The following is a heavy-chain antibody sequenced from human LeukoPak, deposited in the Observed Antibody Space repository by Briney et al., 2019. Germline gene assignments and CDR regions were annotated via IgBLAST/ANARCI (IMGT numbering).Heavy chain of an antibody. CDR1: GSTFTRYY. V-gene: IGHV1-46*01. CDR3: ARARGSGSYGHDYYYYHYMDV. Sequence: ASVKVSCKASGSTFTRYYIHWVRQAPGQGLDWMGMINPSSGSTRFAQMFQDRVTMTRDTSTSAVYMELSSLTSEDTAIYYCARARGSGSYGHDYYYYHYMDVWGKGTTVTVSS. D-gene: IGHD3-10*01. CDR2: INPSSGST. J-gene: IGHJ6*03.